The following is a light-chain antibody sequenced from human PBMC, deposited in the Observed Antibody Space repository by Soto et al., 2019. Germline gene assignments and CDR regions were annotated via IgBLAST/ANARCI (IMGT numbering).Light chain of an antibody. CDR2: GAS. V-gene: IGKV3-20*01. CDR3: QHYGNSPPT. J-gene: IGKJ4*01. Sequence: EIVLTQSPGTLSLSPGDTATLSCRASQTVGSRYLAWYQQKPGQAPRLLIYGASNRATGIPDRFSGSGSGRDCTLTISIVEAEDFAVFYGQHYGNSPPTFAGG. CDR1: QTVGSRY.